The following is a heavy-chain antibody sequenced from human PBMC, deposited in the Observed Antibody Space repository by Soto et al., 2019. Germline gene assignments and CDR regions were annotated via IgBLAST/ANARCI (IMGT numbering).Heavy chain of an antibody. D-gene: IGHD6-13*01. CDR2: VYYSGST. J-gene: IGHJ4*02. V-gene: IGHV4-59*01. CDR1: GGSITNYY. Sequence: SYPLSLTCTISGGSITNYYWSWIRQPPGKGLEWIGYVYYSGSTKYNPSLESRVTISADMSKNQFSLRVTSVTAADTAVYYCAKYRFSDAAGDKLYCCGQGIMVTVSA. CDR3: AKYRFSDAAGDKLYC.